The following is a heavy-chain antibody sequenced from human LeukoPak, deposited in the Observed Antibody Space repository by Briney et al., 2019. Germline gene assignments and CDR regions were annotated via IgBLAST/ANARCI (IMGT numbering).Heavy chain of an antibody. CDR3: ASIRDGYSDFDY. CDR1: GFTFSSYA. CDR2: ISYDGSNK. D-gene: IGHD5-24*01. V-gene: IGHV3-30*01. Sequence: GRSLRLSCAASGFTFSSYAVHWVRQAPGKGLEWVAVISYDGSNKYYADSVKGRFTISRDNSKNTLYLQMNSLRAEDTAVYYCASIRDGYSDFDYWGQGTLVSVSS. J-gene: IGHJ4*02.